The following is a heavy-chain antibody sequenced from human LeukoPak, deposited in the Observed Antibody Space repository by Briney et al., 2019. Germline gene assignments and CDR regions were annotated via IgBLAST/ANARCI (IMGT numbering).Heavy chain of an antibody. CDR2: INPSGGST. Sequence: ASVKVSCKASGYTFTSYYMHWVRQAPGQGLEWMGIINPSGGSTSYAQKFQGRVTMTRDMSTSTVYMELSSLRSEDTAVYYCARAKGSGSSPYYYYMDVWGKGTTVTISS. CDR3: ARAKGSGSSPYYYYMDV. D-gene: IGHD3-10*01. CDR1: GYTFTSYY. J-gene: IGHJ6*03. V-gene: IGHV1-46*01.